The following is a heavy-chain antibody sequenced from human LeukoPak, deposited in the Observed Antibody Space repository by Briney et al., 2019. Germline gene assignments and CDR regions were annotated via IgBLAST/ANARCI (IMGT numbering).Heavy chain of an antibody. V-gene: IGHV1-2*02. D-gene: IGHD2-2*01. Sequence: ASVKVSCKASGYTFTGYYMHWVRQAPGQGLEWMGWINPNSGGTNYAQTFQGRVTMTRDTSISTAYMELSRLRSDDTAVYYCARNRPAAMGWFDPWGQGTLVTVSS. CDR3: ARNRPAAMGWFDP. CDR2: INPNSGGT. CDR1: GYTFTGYY. J-gene: IGHJ5*02.